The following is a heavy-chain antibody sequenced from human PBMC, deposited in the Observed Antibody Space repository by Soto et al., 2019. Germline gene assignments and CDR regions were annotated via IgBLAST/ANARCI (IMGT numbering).Heavy chain of an antibody. D-gene: IGHD4-17*01. CDR3: ARETGSTPNFDY. J-gene: IGHJ4*02. CDR1: GFTFTRYA. CDR2: IDAGSGYA. V-gene: IGHV1-3*01. Sequence: ASVKVSCKASGFTFTRYAIHWVRQAPGQRLEWMGWIDAGSGYATYSQNYQGRVTFTRDASASTAYMELSSLRFEDTAVYYCARETGSTPNFDYWGQGALVTVSS.